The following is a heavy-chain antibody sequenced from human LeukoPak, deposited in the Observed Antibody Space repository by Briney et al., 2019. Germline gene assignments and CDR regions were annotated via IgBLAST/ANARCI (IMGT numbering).Heavy chain of an antibody. V-gene: IGHV1-2*02. CDR1: GYTFTGYY. D-gene: IGHD6-6*01. CDR3: ARKARIAARPNWFDP. J-gene: IGHJ5*02. Sequence: ASVKVSCKASGYTFTGYYMHWVRQAPGQGLEWMGWINPSSGGTNYAQKFQGRVTMTRDTSISTAYMELSRLRSDDTAVYYCARKARIAARPNWFDPWGQGTLVTVSS. CDR2: INPSSGGT.